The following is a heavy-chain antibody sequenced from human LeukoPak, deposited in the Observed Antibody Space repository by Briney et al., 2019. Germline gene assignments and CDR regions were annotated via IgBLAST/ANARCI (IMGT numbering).Heavy chain of an antibody. J-gene: IGHJ6*02. CDR2: INAGNGNT. D-gene: IGHD4-17*01. CDR1: GYTFTSYA. CDR3: ARDTASQRAYYYYGMDV. V-gene: IGHV1-3*01. Sequence: ASVKVSCKASGYTFTSYAMHWVRQAPGQRLEWMGWINAGNGNTKYSQKFQGRVTITRDTSASTAYMELSSLRSEDTAVYYCARDTASQRAYYYYGMDVWGQGTTVTVSS.